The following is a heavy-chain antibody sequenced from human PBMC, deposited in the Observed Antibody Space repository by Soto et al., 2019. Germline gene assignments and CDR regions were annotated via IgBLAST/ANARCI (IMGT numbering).Heavy chain of an antibody. Sequence: EVQLVESGGGLVQPGGSLRLSCAASGFTFSTDWMSWVRQAPGKGLEWLADVEQDERESWINYVDSVKGRFTISRDNAANSLYLQMNSLTAEDTGVYYCARDSNDYGDYGWCFDLWGRGTLVTVSS. CDR3: ARDSNDYGDYGWCFDL. CDR2: VEQDERESWI. V-gene: IGHV3-7*01. CDR1: GFTFSTDW. D-gene: IGHD4-17*01. J-gene: IGHJ2*01.